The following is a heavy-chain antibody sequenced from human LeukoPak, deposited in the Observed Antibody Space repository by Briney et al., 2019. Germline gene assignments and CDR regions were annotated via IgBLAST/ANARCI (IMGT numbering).Heavy chain of an antibody. CDR2: IHHSGST. CDR1: GYSISSGYY. D-gene: IGHD3-10*01. Sequence: PSETLSLTCIVSGYSISSGYYWGWIRQPPGEGLEWIGNIHHSGSTYYNPSLKSRVTTSVDTSKNQLSLKLSSVTAADTAVYYCARAAPSYYGSGSLGSYYYGMDVWGQGTTVTVSS. V-gene: IGHV4-38-2*02. CDR3: ARAAPSYYGSGSLGSYYYGMDV. J-gene: IGHJ6*02.